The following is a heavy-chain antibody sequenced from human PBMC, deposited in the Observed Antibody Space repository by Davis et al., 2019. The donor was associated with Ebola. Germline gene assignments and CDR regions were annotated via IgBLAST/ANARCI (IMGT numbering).Heavy chain of an antibody. CDR3: ARDRQDYVWGSYRTRLSYFDY. CDR1: GFTFRSYW. J-gene: IGHJ4*02. CDR2: IKQDGSEK. D-gene: IGHD3-16*02. V-gene: IGHV3-7*01. Sequence: GESLKISCAASGFTFRSYWMSWVRQAPGKGLEWVANIKQDGSEKYYVDSVKGRFTISRDNAKNSLYLQMNSLRAEDTAVYYCARDRQDYVWGSYRTRLSYFDYWGQGTLVTVSS.